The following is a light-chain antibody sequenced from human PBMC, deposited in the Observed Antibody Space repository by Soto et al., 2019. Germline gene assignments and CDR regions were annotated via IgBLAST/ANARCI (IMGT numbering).Light chain of an antibody. J-gene: IGLJ1*01. CDR1: NRDVGSYEY. V-gene: IGLV2-14*01. Sequence: QSLLSQAASGSWCPGQWSNIPCPGTNRDVGSYEYVSWYQQHPGKAPKLMIYEVSNRPSGVSTRFSGSKSGNTASLTISGLQAEDEADYYCSSYASSTSYVFGNGTKVTV. CDR2: EVS. CDR3: SSYASSTSYV.